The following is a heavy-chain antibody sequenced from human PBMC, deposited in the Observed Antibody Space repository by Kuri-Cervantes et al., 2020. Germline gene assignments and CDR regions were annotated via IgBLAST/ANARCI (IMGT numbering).Heavy chain of an antibody. CDR1: GYTFTSYD. CDR2: MNPKSGNT. J-gene: IGHJ4*02. V-gene: IGHV1-8*02. Sequence: ASVKVSCKSSGYTFTSYDINWVRQATGQGLEWMGWMNPKSGNTGYAQKFQGRVTMTRDTSISIAYMELNRLTSDDTAVYYCARGRGYYDSSGWGLLLFDYWGQGTLVTVSS. CDR3: ARGRGYYDSSGWGLLLFDY. D-gene: IGHD3-22*01.